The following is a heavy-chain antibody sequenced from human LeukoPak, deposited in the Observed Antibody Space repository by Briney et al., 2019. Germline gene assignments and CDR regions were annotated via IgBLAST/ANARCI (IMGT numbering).Heavy chain of an antibody. CDR3: ARVRYCSSTTCRGAFDI. Sequence: GGSLRLSCAASGFTFSDHYMDWVRQAPGKGLEWVGRTRNKANSYTTEYAASVKGRFTISRADSENSLYLQMNSLKTEDTAVYYCARVRYCSSTTCRGAFDIWGQGTMVTVSS. D-gene: IGHD2-2*01. V-gene: IGHV3-72*01. CDR1: GFTFSDHY. CDR2: TRNKANSYTT. J-gene: IGHJ3*02.